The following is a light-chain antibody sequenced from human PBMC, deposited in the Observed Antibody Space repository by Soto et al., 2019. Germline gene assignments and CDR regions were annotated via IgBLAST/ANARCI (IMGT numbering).Light chain of an antibody. V-gene: IGKV1-39*01. CDR3: QQCYSTLLT. J-gene: IGKJ1*01. CDR2: APS. CDR1: QSISSY. Sequence: DIQMTQSPSSLSASLGDRVTITCRASQSISSYLNWYHQKQGKAPNLLIYAPSSLYTGVTSRFSCSGSGTEFSLTISSLELEDFATYYCQQCYSTLLTFGQGTKVEIK.